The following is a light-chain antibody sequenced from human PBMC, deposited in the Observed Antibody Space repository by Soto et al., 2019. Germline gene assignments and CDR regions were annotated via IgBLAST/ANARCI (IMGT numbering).Light chain of an antibody. CDR1: QSVRDN. CDR2: GAS. Sequence: ETLLTQSPATLSVSPGERATLSCRASQSVRDNLAWYQQKPGQAPRLLIYGASTRAPGIPDRFSGSGFGTEFSLTISSLQSEYFAVYYCQQHNDWPPSTFAQVTKLEIK. J-gene: IGKJ2*01. CDR3: QQHNDWPPST. V-gene: IGKV3-15*01.